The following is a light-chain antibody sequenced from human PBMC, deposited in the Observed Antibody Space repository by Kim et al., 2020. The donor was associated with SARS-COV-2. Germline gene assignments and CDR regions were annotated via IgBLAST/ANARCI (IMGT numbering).Light chain of an antibody. Sequence: QSVLTQPPSVSGAPGQRVTISCTGGSSNIGARYDVHWYQQLPGTAPKLLIYGNSNRPSGVPDRFSGSKSGTSASLAITGLQAEDEADYYCQSYDSSLSGWVFGGGTQLTVL. J-gene: IGLJ3*02. CDR1: SSNIGARYD. CDR2: GNS. CDR3: QSYDSSLSGWV. V-gene: IGLV1-40*01.